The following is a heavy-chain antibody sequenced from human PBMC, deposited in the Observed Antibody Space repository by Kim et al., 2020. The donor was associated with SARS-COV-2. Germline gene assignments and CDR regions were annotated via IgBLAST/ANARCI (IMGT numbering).Heavy chain of an antibody. CDR1: GGSISSSSYY. Sequence: SETLSLTCTVSGGSISSSSYYWGWIRQPPGKGLEWIGSIYYSGSTYYNPSLKSRVTISVDTSKNQFSLKLSSVTAADTAVYYCARADPWGIVGEDVWGQGTTVTVSS. V-gene: IGHV4-39*07. CDR3: ARADPWGIVGEDV. D-gene: IGHD1-26*01. J-gene: IGHJ6*02. CDR2: IYYSGST.